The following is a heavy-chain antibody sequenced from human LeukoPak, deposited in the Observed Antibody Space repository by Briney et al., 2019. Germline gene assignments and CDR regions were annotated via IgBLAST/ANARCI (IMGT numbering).Heavy chain of an antibody. CDR2: ISSSSSYI. V-gene: IGHV3-21*01. Sequence: KSGGSLRLSCAASGFTFSSYSMNWVRQAPGKGLEWVSSISSSSSYIYYADSVKGRFTISRDNAKNSLYLHMNSLRAEDTAVYYCARDLAAAGTGYWGQGTLVTVSS. J-gene: IGHJ4*02. CDR3: ARDLAAAGTGY. D-gene: IGHD6-13*01. CDR1: GFTFSSYS.